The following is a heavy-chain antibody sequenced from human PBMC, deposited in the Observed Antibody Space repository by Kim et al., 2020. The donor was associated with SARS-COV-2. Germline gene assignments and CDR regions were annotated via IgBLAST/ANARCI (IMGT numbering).Heavy chain of an antibody. J-gene: IGHJ3*02. V-gene: IGHV3-23*01. CDR3: AKRGYGSGSYNDAFDI. D-gene: IGHD3-10*01. Sequence: SVKGRFPISRDNSKNTLYLQMNSLRAEDTAVYYCAKRGYGSGSYNDAFDIWGQGTMVTVSS.